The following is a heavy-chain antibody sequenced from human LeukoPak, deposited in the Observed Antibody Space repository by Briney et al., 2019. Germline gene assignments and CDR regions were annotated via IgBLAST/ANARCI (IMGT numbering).Heavy chain of an antibody. CDR1: GGTFSSYA. V-gene: IGHV1-69*13. D-gene: IGHD3-3*01. CDR3: ATPTRHDTTTIFDPLNY. Sequence: ASVKVSCKASGGTFSSYAISWVRQAPGQRLEWMGGIIPIFGTANYAQKFQGRVTITADESTSTAYMELSSLRSEDTAVYYCATPTRHDTTTIFDPLNYWGQGTLVTVSS. CDR2: IIPIFGTA. J-gene: IGHJ4*02.